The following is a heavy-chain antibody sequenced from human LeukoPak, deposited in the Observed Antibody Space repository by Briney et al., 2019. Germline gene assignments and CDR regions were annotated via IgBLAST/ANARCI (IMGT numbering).Heavy chain of an antibody. CDR1: GFTFSNYA. D-gene: IGHD5-18*01. J-gene: IGHJ4*02. CDR3: ARVGYSYGQLDY. CDR2: ISGSGGST. Sequence: PGGSLRLSCAASGFTFSNYAMNWVRQAPGKGLEWVSTISGSGGSTYYADSVKGRFAISRDNAKNSLFLQMNTLRAEDTAVYYCARVGYSYGQLDYWGQGTLVTVSS. V-gene: IGHV3-23*01.